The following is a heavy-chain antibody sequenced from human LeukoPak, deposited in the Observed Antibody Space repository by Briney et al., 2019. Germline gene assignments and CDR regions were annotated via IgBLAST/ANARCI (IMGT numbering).Heavy chain of an antibody. D-gene: IGHD2-2*01. CDR2: IYYSGST. CDR1: GGSISSYY. Sequence: SETLSHTCTVSGGSISSYYWSWIRQPPGKGLEWIGYIYYSGSTNYNPSLKSRVTISVDTSKNQFSLKLSSVTAADTAVYYCARRSCSTTSCRDAFDIWGQGTMVTVSS. J-gene: IGHJ3*02. CDR3: ARRSCSTTSCRDAFDI. V-gene: IGHV4-59*08.